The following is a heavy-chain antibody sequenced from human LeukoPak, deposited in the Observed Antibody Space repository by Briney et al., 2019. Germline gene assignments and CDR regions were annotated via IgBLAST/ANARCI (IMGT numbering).Heavy chain of an antibody. Sequence: PGGSLRLSCAASGFTFSSYGMHWVRQAPGKGLEWVAVIWYDGSNKYYADSVKGRFTISRDNSKNTLYLQMNSLRAEDTAVYYCARYYDILTGLDYWGQGTLVTVFS. CDR3: ARYYDILTGLDY. V-gene: IGHV3-33*01. CDR1: GFTFSSYG. J-gene: IGHJ4*02. D-gene: IGHD3-9*01. CDR2: IWYDGSNK.